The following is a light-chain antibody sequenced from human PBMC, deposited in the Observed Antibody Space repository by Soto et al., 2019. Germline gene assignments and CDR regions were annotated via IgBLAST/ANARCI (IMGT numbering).Light chain of an antibody. J-gene: IGLJ1*01. CDR1: SSDVGGYNY. CDR2: EVS. CDR3: TSYTSNGTLV. V-gene: IGLV2-14*01. Sequence: QSALTQPASVSGSPGQSITISCTGTSSDVGGYNYVSWYQQHPGKAPKLMIYEVSNRPSGVSNRFSGSKSGNTASLTFSGLQAEDEADYYCTSYTSNGTLVFGTGTKLTVL.